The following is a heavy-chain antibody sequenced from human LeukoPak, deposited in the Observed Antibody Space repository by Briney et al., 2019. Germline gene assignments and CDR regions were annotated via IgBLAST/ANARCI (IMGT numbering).Heavy chain of an antibody. CDR1: GGSISSYY. Sequence: PSETPSLTCTVSGGSISSYYWSWIRQPAGKGLEWIGRIYTSGSTNYNPSLKSRVTMSVDTSKNQFSLKLSSVTAADTAVYYCARFRPIVVVPAATDDYYYYYMDVWGKGTTVTVSS. D-gene: IGHD2-2*01. CDR3: ARFRPIVVVPAATDDYYYYYMDV. V-gene: IGHV4-4*07. J-gene: IGHJ6*03. CDR2: IYTSGST.